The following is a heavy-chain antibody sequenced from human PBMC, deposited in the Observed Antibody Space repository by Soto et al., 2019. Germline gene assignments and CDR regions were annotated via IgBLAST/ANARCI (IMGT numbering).Heavy chain of an antibody. V-gene: IGHV4-59*01. J-gene: IGHJ4*02. Sequence: PSETLSLPCTVSGGSMRNYFWTWIRQPPGKGLEWIGYIHYSGTTSFFPSYNPSLRSRVTISEDTSKHQFSLKLLSVTTADTAVYFCAAGEASSRNLAPYFLDFWGQGTLGTVSS. CDR1: GGSMRNYF. CDR3: AAGEASSRNLAPYFLDF. D-gene: IGHD6-13*01. CDR2: IHYSGTT.